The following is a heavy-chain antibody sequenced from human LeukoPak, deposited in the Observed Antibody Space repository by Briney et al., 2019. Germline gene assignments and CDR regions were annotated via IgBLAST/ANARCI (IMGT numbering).Heavy chain of an antibody. CDR3: ARDLAYCGGDCYTRLAAYYFDY. D-gene: IGHD2-21*02. Sequence: GGSLRLSCAASGFTFSNAWMSWVRQAPGKGLEWVSSISSSSSYIYYADSVKGRFTISRDNAKNSLYLQMNSLRAEDTAVYYCARDLAYCGGDCYTRLAAYYFDYWGQGTLVTVSS. CDR2: ISSSSSYI. J-gene: IGHJ4*02. CDR1: GFTFSNAW. V-gene: IGHV3-21*01.